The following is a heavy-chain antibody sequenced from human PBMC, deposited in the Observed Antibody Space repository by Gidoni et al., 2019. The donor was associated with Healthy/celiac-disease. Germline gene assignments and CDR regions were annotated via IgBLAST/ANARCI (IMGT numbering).Heavy chain of an antibody. J-gene: IGHJ4*02. CDR3: ARELGYCSGGSCYSPFDY. Sequence: QVQLVQSGAEVKKPGASVKVSCKASGYTFTGYYMHWVRQAPGQGLEWMGWINPNSGGTNYAQKFQGRVTMTRDTSISTAYMELSRLRSDDTAVYYCARELGYCSGGSCYSPFDYWGQGTLVTVSS. CDR2: INPNSGGT. D-gene: IGHD2-15*01. V-gene: IGHV1-2*02. CDR1: GYTFTGYY.